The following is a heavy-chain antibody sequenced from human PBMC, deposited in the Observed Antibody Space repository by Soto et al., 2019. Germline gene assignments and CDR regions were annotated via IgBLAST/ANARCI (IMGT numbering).Heavy chain of an antibody. CDR2: INSDGSSI. CDR3: ARLPVDTITSLDY. V-gene: IGHV3-74*01. J-gene: IGHJ4*02. Sequence: EVQLVESGGDLVQPGGFLRFSCATSGFTFSRYWMHWVRQVPGKGLVWVSRINSDGSSISYSDSVKGRFTISRDNAKNTLYLQMNSLRVEDTAVYYCARLPVDTITSLDYWGQGTLVTVSS. CDR1: GFTFSRYW. D-gene: IGHD3-3*01.